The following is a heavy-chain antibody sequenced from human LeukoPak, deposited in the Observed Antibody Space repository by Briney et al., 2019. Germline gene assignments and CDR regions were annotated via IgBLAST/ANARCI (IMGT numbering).Heavy chain of an antibody. D-gene: IGHD5-18*01. CDR2: IIPIFGTA. V-gene: IGHV1-69*05. J-gene: IGHJ4*02. CDR1: GGTFSSYA. CDR3: VRGSADTPMAPIFY. Sequence: SVKVSCKASGGTFSSYAISWVRQAPGQGLEWMGGIIPIFGTANYAQKFQGRVTMTTDTSTSTAYMELRSLRSDDTAVYYCVRGSADTPMAPIFYWGQGTLVTVSS.